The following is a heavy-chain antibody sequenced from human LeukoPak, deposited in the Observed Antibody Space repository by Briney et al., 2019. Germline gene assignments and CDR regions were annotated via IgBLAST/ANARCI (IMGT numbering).Heavy chain of an antibody. CDR3: ASAGAVVTHYYYYYMDV. J-gene: IGHJ6*03. D-gene: IGHD5-18*01. V-gene: IGHV3-7*01. Sequence: PGGSLRLSCAASGFTFSSYWMSWVRQAPGKGLEWVANIKQDGNEKYYVDSVKGRFTISRGNAKNSLYLQMNSLRAEDTAVYYCASAGAVVTHYYYYYMDVWGKGTTVTVSS. CDR1: GFTFSSYW. CDR2: IKQDGNEK.